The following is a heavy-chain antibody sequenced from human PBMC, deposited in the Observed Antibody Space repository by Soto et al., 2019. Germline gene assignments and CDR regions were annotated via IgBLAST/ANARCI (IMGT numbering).Heavy chain of an antibody. CDR2: INHSGGT. J-gene: IGHJ4*02. D-gene: IGHD3-3*01. Sequence: SETLSLTGAVYGSSFSGFYWSWIRQPPGKGLEWIGEINHSGGTKYNSSLKSRVTISVDTPKNQFSLKMTSVTAADTAVYYCARGTRITMHSLWGQGALVTVSS. CDR1: GSSFSGFY. V-gene: IGHV4-34*01. CDR3: ARGTRITMHSL.